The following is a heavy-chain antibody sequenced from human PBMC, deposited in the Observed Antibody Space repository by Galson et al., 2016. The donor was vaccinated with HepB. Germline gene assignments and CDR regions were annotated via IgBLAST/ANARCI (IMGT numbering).Heavy chain of an antibody. CDR1: GYRSTNYW. D-gene: IGHD4/OR15-4a*01. V-gene: IGHV5-51*01. Sequence: QSGAEVKKPGESLKISCQAFGYRSTNYWIGWVRQMPGTGLEWLGLIYFGSFETRYSPSFQGRVIVSADRSINTAYLQWGSLEASDTAIYYCAGATHGNTWFDYWGQGTQVTVSS. CDR3: AGATHGNTWFDY. CDR2: IYFGSFET. J-gene: IGHJ4*02.